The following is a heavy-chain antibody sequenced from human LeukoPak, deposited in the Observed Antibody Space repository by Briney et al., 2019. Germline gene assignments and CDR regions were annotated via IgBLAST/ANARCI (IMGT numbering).Heavy chain of an antibody. Sequence: PSGTLSLTCAVSGGSISSSNWWSWVRQPPGKGLEWIGEIYHSGSTNYNPSLKSRVTISVDKSKNQFSLKLSSVTAADTAVYYCAGGNYDFWSGYYTGIWFDPWGQGTLVTVSS. CDR1: GGSISSSNW. CDR2: IYHSGST. V-gene: IGHV4-4*02. CDR3: AGGNYDFWSGYYTGIWFDP. J-gene: IGHJ5*02. D-gene: IGHD3-3*01.